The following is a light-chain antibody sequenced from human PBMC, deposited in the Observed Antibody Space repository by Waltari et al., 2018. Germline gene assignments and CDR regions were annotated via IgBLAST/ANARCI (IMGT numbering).Light chain of an antibody. CDR2: DAN. CDR1: PSVSGY. J-gene: IGKJ2*01. Sequence: EIVLTQSPATLSLSPGARATLSCRASPSVSGYLACYQQRPGQAPRLLIYDANHRATGIPARFSGSGSGTDFTLTISSLEPEDFVVYYCQHRISWPYTFGQGTKLQI. V-gene: IGKV3-11*01. CDR3: QHRISWPYT.